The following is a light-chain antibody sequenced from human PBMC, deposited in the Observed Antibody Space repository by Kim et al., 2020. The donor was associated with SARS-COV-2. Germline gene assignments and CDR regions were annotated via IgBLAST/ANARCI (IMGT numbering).Light chain of an antibody. CDR3: SSHTSTNTLV. V-gene: IGLV2-14*01. J-gene: IGLJ2*01. CDR1: SSDVGGYNY. Sequence: QSVLTQPASVSGSPGQSITISCTGTSSDVGGYNYVSWYQQHPGKAPKLMIYDVSKRPSGFSNRFSGSKSGNTASLTISGLQAEDEADYYCSSHTSTNTLVFGGGTQLNVL. CDR2: DVS.